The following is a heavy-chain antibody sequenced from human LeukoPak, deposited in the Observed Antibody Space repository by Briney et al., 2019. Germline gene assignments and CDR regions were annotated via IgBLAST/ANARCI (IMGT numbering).Heavy chain of an antibody. CDR3: ARDRVGDYYDSSAPEGGAFDI. Sequence: GGSLRLSCAASGFTFSSYSMNWVRQAPGKGLEWVSSISSSSSYIYYADSVKGRFTISRDNAKNSLYLQMNSLRAEDTAVYYCARDRVGDYYDSSAPEGGAFDIWGQGTMVTVSS. D-gene: IGHD3-22*01. CDR1: GFTFSSYS. J-gene: IGHJ3*02. V-gene: IGHV3-21*01. CDR2: ISSSSSYI.